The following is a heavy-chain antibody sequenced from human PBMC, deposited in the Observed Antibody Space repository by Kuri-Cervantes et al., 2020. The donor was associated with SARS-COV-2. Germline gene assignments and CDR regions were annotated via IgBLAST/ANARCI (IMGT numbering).Heavy chain of an antibody. D-gene: IGHD6-13*01. CDR2: ISAYNGNT. Sequence: ASVKVSCKASGYTFSSYAISWVRQAPGQGLEWMGWISAYNGNTNYAQKLQGRVTMTTDTSTSTAYMELRSLRSDDTAVYYCARAIAAADPTGWFDPWGQGTLVTVSS. CDR3: ARAIAAADPTGWFDP. V-gene: IGHV1-18*01. J-gene: IGHJ5*02. CDR1: GYTFSSYA.